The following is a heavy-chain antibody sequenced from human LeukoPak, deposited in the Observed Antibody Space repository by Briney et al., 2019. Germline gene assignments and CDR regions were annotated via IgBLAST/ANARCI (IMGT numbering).Heavy chain of an antibody. CDR1: GGSISSGGYY. Sequence: SETLSLTCTVSGGSISSGGYYWSWIRQHPGKGLEWIGYIYYSGSTYYNPSLRSRVTISVDTSKNQFSLKLSSVTAADTAVYYCARDRVATRGSYYGMDVWGQGTTVTVSS. V-gene: IGHV4-31*03. D-gene: IGHD3-10*01. CDR2: IYYSGST. J-gene: IGHJ6*02. CDR3: ARDRVATRGSYYGMDV.